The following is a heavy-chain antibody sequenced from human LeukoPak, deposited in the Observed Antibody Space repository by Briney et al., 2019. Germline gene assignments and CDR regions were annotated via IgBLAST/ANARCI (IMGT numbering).Heavy chain of an antibody. CDR3: ARDQYDTWSRRGNFDS. CDR1: GFTFSTRW. J-gene: IGHJ4*02. Sequence: GGSLRLSCAASGFTFSTRWMSWVRQAPGKGLEWVANIKLDGSEKNYVDSVKGRFTISRDNTKNSLYLQMNSLRVEDTAVFYCARDQYDTWSRRGNFDSWGQGTLVIVSS. CDR2: IKLDGSEK. V-gene: IGHV3-7*03. D-gene: IGHD3-3*01.